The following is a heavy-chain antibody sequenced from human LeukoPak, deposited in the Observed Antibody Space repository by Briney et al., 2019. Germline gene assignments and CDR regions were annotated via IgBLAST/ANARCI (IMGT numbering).Heavy chain of an antibody. J-gene: IGHJ4*02. CDR3: ARDARDYDFWSGYVLGDY. D-gene: IGHD3-3*01. CDR1: GYTFSSYG. CDR2: ISAYNGNT. Sequence: ASVKVSCKASGYTFSSYGISWVRQAPGQGLEWMGWISAYNGNTNYAQKLQGRVTMTTDTSTSTAYMELRSLRSDDTAVYYCARDARDYDFWSGYVLGDYWGQGTLVTVSS. V-gene: IGHV1-18*01.